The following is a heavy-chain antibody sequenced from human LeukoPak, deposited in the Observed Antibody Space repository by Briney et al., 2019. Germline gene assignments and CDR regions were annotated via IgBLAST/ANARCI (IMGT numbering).Heavy chain of an antibody. V-gene: IGHV1-69*01. J-gene: IGHJ4*02. CDR3: ARGGWPYYYDSSGYFYFDY. CDR1: GGTFSSYA. CDR2: IIPIFGTA. D-gene: IGHD3-22*01. Sequence: VASVKVSCKASGGTFSSYAISWVRQAPGQGLEWMGGIIPIFGTANYAQKFQGRVTITADESTSTAYMELSSLRSEDTAVYYCARGGWPYYYDSSGYFYFDYWGQGTLVTVSS.